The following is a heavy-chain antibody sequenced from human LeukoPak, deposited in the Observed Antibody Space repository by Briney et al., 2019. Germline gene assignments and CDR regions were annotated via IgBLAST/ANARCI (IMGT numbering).Heavy chain of an antibody. CDR2: VNHGGET. V-gene: IGHV4-34*01. CDR3: ARIPAVAGGPHAY. Sequence: SETLSLTCAVYGGSFSGYYWTWIRQPPGKGLEWIGEVNHGGETHYIPSLKSRVTISIDTSKHQFSLRMTSVAAADTAMYYCARIPAVAGGPHAYWGQGTLVTVSS. D-gene: IGHD6-19*01. J-gene: IGHJ4*02. CDR1: GGSFSGYY.